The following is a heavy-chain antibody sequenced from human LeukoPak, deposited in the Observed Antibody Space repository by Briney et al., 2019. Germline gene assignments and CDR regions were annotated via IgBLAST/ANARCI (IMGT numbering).Heavy chain of an antibody. J-gene: IGHJ4*02. D-gene: IGHD1-26*01. CDR2: IIPILGIA. Sequence: GASVKVSCKASGYTFTNYYMHWVRQAPGQGLEWMGRIIPILGIANYAQKSQGRVTITADKSTSTAYMELSSLRSEDTAVYYCARGSLGATPSYFDYWGQGTLVTVSS. V-gene: IGHV1-69*02. CDR1: GYTFTNYY. CDR3: ARGSLGATPSYFDY.